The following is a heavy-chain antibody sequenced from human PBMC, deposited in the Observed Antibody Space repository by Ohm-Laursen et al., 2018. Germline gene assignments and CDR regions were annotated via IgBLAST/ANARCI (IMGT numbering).Heavy chain of an antibody. J-gene: IGHJ3*02. V-gene: IGHV3-23*01. CDR1: GFTFSSYV. Sequence: SLRLSCAAPGFTFSSYVMTWVRQAPGKGLEWVSSLSDSGGATYYADSVKGRFTISRDNSKNTLYLQMNSLRAEDTAVYYCAKDGFIVGASIDAFDIWGQGTMVTVSS. CDR3: AKDGFIVGASIDAFDI. D-gene: IGHD1-26*01. CDR2: LSDSGGAT.